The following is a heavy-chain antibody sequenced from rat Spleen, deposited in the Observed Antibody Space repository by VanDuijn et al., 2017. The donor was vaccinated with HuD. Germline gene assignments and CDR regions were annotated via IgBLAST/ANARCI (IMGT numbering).Heavy chain of an antibody. D-gene: IGHD1-12*02. CDR2: ISYDGSST. V-gene: IGHV5-7*01. Sequence: EVQLVESGGGLVQPGRSLKLSCVASGFTFSDYDMAWIRQSPKKGLEWVATISYDGSSTYYRDSVRGRFTISRDNAKSTLYLQMNSLRSEDTATYYCARDNYDGTYYYGFACWGQGTLVTVSS. CDR1: GFTFSDYD. CDR3: ARDNYDGTYYYGFAC. J-gene: IGHJ3*01.